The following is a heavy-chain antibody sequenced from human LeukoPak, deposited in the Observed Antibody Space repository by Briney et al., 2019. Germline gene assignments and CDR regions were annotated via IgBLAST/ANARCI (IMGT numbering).Heavy chain of an antibody. J-gene: IGHJ6*02. V-gene: IGHV1-24*01. CDR2: FDPEDGET. D-gene: IGHD2-2*01. Sequence: ASVKVSCKVSGYTLTELSMHWVRQAPGKGLEWMGGFDPEDGETIYAQKFQGRVTMTEDTSTDTAYMELSSLRSEDTAVYYCATGNIVVVPAAIPYYYYSMDVWGQGTTVTVSS. CDR3: ATGNIVVVPAAIPYYYYSMDV. CDR1: GYTLTELS.